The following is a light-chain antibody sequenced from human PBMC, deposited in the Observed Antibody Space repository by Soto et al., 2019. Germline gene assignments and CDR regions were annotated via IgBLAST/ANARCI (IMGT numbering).Light chain of an antibody. CDR3: QQYNPYSPYT. J-gene: IGKJ2*01. Sequence: DIQMTQFPSTLSASIGDRVTITCRASQTVSSWLAWYQQKPGKAPKLLIYKASNMEIGVPSRFSGSGSGTEFTLTIISRQPDDFATYYYQQYNPYSPYTFGQGTRLEIK. V-gene: IGKV1-5*03. CDR1: QTVSSW. CDR2: KAS.